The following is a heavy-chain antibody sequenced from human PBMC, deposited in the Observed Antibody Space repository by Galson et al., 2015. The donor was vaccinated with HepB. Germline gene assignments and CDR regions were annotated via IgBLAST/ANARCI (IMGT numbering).Heavy chain of an antibody. CDR2: ISSSSSYI. V-gene: IGHV3-21*01. Sequence: SLRLSCAASGFTFSSYSMNWVRQAPGKGLEWVSSISSSSSYIYYADSVKGRFTISRDNAKNSLYLQMNSLRAEDTAVYYCAGIVVVPAAMLGYYYYGMDVWGQGTTVTVSS. CDR3: AGIVVVPAAMLGYYYYGMDV. CDR1: GFTFSSYS. D-gene: IGHD2-2*01. J-gene: IGHJ6*02.